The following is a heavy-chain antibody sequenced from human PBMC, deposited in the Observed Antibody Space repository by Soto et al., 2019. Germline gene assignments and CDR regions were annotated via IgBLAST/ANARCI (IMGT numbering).Heavy chain of an antibody. CDR3: AKDDSAGGSYFYGMDV. Sequence: QVQLVESGGGVAQPGRSLRLSCVASGFTFSHYAIHWVRQAPGKGLEWVAVISYDGDNKYYADSVKGRFTISRDNTKDTLNLQMNSLRTEDTAVYYCAKDDSAGGSYFYGMDVWGQGTTVTVSS. J-gene: IGHJ6*02. D-gene: IGHD3-16*01. V-gene: IGHV3-30-3*01. CDR1: GFTFSHYA. CDR2: ISYDGDNK.